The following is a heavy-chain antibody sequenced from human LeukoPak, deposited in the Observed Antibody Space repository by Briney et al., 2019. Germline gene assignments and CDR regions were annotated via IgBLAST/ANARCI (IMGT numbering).Heavy chain of an antibody. CDR2: INHSGST. V-gene: IGHV4-34*01. Sequence: SETLSLTCAVYGGSFSGYYWSWIRQPPGKGLEWIGEINHSGSTNYNPSLKSRVTISVDTSKNQFSLKLSSVTAADTAVYYCARHRGKQLCFKYYIDYWGQGTLVTVSS. CDR3: ARHRGKQLCFKYYIDY. CDR1: GGSFSGYY. D-gene: IGHD5-18*01. J-gene: IGHJ4*02.